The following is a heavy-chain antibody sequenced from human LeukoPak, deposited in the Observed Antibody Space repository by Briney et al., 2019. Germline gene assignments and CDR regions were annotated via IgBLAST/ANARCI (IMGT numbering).Heavy chain of an antibody. CDR2: INHSGST. J-gene: IGHJ5*02. V-gene: IGHV4-34*01. CDR3: ARDSTVVRVRNWFDP. D-gene: IGHD4-23*01. CDR1: GGSFSGYY. Sequence: PSETLSLTCAVYGGSFSGYYWSWIRQPPGEGLEWIGEINHSGSTNYNPSLKSRVTISVDTSKNQFSLKLSSVTAADTAVYYCARDSTVVRVRNWFDPWSQGTLVTVSS.